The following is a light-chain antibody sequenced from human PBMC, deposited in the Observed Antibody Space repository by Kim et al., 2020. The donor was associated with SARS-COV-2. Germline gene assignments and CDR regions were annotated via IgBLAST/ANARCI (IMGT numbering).Light chain of an antibody. Sequence: QSVLTQPPSVSAAPGQKVTISCSGSSSNVGSHYVSWYQQLPATAPKLLIFDNNKRPSGIPDRFSGSKSGTSATLRITGVQTGDEADYYCGAWDSSLRAYVFGTGTQLTVL. J-gene: IGLJ1*01. CDR3: GAWDSSLRAYV. CDR1: SSNVGSHY. V-gene: IGLV1-51*01. CDR2: DNN.